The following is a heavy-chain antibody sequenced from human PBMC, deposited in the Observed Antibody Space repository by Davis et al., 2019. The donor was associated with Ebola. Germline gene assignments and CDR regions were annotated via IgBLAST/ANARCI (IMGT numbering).Heavy chain of an antibody. CDR3: AKDTSNIWFDI. CDR1: GVTFSDYS. D-gene: IGHD1-26*01. J-gene: IGHJ3*02. CDR2: ITSRSTYI. V-gene: IGHV3-21*04. Sequence: GGSLRLSCAASGVTFSDYSMNWVRQAPGRGLEWLSSITSRSTYIFYADSVKGRFTISRDNAKNSLYLQMNSLRVEDTAIYYCAKDTSNIWFDIWGQGTMVTVSS.